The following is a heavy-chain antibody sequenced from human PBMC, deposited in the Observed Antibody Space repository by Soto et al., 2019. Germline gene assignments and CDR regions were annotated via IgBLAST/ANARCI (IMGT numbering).Heavy chain of an antibody. CDR3: ARDGGRGGDLDY. D-gene: IGHD2-21*02. J-gene: IGHJ4*02. V-gene: IGHV3-74*01. CDR2: IKRDGSSI. CDR1: GFTFSNYW. Sequence: EVQLVESGGGLVQPGGSLRLSCAASGFTFSNYWMDWVRQAPGKGLVWVSRIKRDGSSISYADSVKGRVTISRDNAKNKLYLQMNSLGAEDTAVYDCARDGGRGGDLDYWGQGTLVTVSS.